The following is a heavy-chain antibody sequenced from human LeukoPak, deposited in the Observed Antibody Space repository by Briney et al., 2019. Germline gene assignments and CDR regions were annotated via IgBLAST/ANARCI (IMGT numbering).Heavy chain of an antibody. D-gene: IGHD6-19*01. J-gene: IGHJ5*02. CDR1: GGSISSYY. CDR3: ARATGYSSGWYDH. CDR2: IYYSGST. V-gene: IGHV4-59*01. Sequence: KPSETLSLTCTVSGGSISSYYWSWIRQPPGRGLEWIGYIYYSGSTNYNPSLKSRVTISVDTSKNQFSLKLSSVTAADTAVYYCARATGYSSGWYDHWGQGTLVTVSS.